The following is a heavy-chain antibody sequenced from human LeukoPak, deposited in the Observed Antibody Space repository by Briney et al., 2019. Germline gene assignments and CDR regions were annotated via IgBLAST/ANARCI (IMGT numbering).Heavy chain of an antibody. CDR1: GFTFSSYW. J-gene: IGHJ3*02. CDR2: IKQDGSEK. Sequence: GGSLRLSCAASGFTFSSYWMSWVRQAPGKGLEWVANIKQDGSEKYYADSVKGRFTISRDNSKNTLYLQMNSLRAEDTAVYYCARERQYSGYDPDAFDIWGQGQWSPSLQ. D-gene: IGHD5-12*01. V-gene: IGHV3-7*01. CDR3: ARERQYSGYDPDAFDI.